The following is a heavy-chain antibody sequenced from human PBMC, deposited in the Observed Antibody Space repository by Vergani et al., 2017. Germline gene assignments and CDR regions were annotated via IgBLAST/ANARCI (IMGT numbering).Heavy chain of an antibody. CDR3: ARYSQSGYYFYY. J-gene: IGHJ4*02. CDR2: IYYSGGA. CDR1: GGSIISYY. D-gene: IGHD2-15*01. Sequence: QVQLQESGPGLVKPSETLSLTCTVSGGSIISYYWSWIRQPPGKGLEWIGYIYYSGGATYNPSLKSRVSISVDTSKNQFSLKLSSVTAADTAVYYCARYSQSGYYFYYWGQGTLVTVSS. V-gene: IGHV4-59*01.